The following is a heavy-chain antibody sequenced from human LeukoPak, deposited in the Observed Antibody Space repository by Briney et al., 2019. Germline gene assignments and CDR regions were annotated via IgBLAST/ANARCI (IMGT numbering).Heavy chain of an antibody. CDR3: VVDIVAGDYYYCMDV. J-gene: IGHJ6*04. D-gene: IGHD5-12*01. CDR1: GYTFTSYA. Sequence: ASVKVSCKASGYTFTSYAMHWVRQAPGQRLEWMGWINAGNGNTKYSQKFQGRVTITRDTSASTAYMELSSLRSEDTAVYYCVVDIVAGDYYYCMDVWGKGTTVTVSS. CDR2: INAGNGNT. V-gene: IGHV1-3*01.